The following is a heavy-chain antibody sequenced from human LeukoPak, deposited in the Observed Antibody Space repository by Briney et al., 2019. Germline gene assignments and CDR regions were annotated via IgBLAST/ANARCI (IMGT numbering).Heavy chain of an antibody. CDR2: IYPGDPDT. CDR3: ARRRGVTATLNYFDY. V-gene: IGHV5-51*01. J-gene: IGHJ4*02. CDR1: GYSFTKYW. D-gene: IGHD2-21*02. Sequence: NPGESQKISCKGSGYSFTKYWIGWVRQMPGKGLEWMGIIYPGDPDTTYSPSFQGQVTISADKSISTAYLQWSSLRASDTAIYYCARRRGVTATLNYFDYWGQGTLVTVSS.